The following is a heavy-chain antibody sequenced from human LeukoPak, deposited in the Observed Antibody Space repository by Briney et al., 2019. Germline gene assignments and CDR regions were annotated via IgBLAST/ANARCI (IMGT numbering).Heavy chain of an antibody. J-gene: IGHJ3*02. CDR2: IRYDGSET. CDR1: RFTFSGYG. Sequence: PGRSLRLSCAASRFTFSGYGMHWVRQAPGKGLDWVTAIRYDGSETAYADSVKGRLTISRDNSKNTLYLQMSSLRVEDTAIYYCARENWNVAKYVLDIWGQGTMVSVAS. CDR3: ARENWNVAKYVLDI. V-gene: IGHV3-33*01. D-gene: IGHD1-1*01.